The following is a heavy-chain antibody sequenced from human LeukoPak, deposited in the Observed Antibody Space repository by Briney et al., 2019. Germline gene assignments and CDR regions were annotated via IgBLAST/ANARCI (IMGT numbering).Heavy chain of an antibody. CDR2: ISGRDGST. Sequence: GGSLRLSCVASGFAFRTYAMHWVRQAPGKGLEWVSSISGRDGSTYYADSVKGRFTISRDNSKNTLYLQMNSLRAEDTAVYYCAKDQWLVPGGAFDFWGQGTMVTVSS. D-gene: IGHD6-19*01. J-gene: IGHJ3*01. V-gene: IGHV3-23*01. CDR1: GFAFRTYA. CDR3: AKDQWLVPGGAFDF.